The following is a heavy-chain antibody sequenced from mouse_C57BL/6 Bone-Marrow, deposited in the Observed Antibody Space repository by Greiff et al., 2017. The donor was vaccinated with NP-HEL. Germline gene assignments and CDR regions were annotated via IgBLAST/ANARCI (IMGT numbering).Heavy chain of an antibody. D-gene: IGHD1-1*01. J-gene: IGHJ2*01. CDR3: TRGSITTVVDLDY. CDR2: IDPETGGT. Sequence: QVQLQQSGAELVRPGASVTLSCKASGYTFTDYEMHWVKQTPVHGLEWIGAIDPETGGTAYNQKFKGKAILTADKSSSTAYMQLRSLTSEDSAVYYSTRGSITTVVDLDYWGQGTTLTVSS. CDR1: GYTFTDYE. V-gene: IGHV1-15*01.